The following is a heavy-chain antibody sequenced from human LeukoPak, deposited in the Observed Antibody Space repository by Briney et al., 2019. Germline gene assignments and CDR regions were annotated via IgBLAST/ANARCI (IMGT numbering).Heavy chain of an antibody. CDR2: ISGSGGST. V-gene: IGHV3-23*01. CDR1: GFTFGSYA. Sequence: GASLRLSCAASGFTFGSYAMSWVRQAPGKGLEWVSAISGSGGSTYYADSVKGRFTISGDNSKNTLYLQMNSLRAEDTAVYYCAKEGVSTGTRRGPGDYWGQGTLVTVSS. D-gene: IGHD1-7*01. CDR3: AKEGVSTGTRRGPGDY. J-gene: IGHJ4*02.